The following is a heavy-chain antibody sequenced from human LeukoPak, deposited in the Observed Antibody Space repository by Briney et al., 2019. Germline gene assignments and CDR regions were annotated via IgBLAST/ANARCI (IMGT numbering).Heavy chain of an antibody. J-gene: IGHJ5*02. V-gene: IGHV4-59*08. Sequence: SETLSLTCIVSGGSISRYSWNWIRQSPGKGLEWVGYIAHSGTTSYKSSLKSRVTISVDTSKNQLSLRLTSVTAADTAVYYCARGDGDRWFDPWGQGTLVTVSS. CDR1: GGSISRYS. CDR3: ARGDGDRWFDP. CDR2: IAHSGTT. D-gene: IGHD2-21*02.